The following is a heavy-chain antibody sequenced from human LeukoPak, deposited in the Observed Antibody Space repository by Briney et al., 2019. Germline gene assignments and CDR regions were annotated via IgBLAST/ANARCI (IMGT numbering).Heavy chain of an antibody. D-gene: IGHD3-10*01. Sequence: GESLRLSCAASGFTFSSYSMNWVRQAPGKGLEWVSYISSASNTIYYADSVKGRFTISRDNPKNSLYLQMNSLRAEDTAMYYCAGDGWFGDYNWFDPWGQGTLVTVSS. J-gene: IGHJ5*02. CDR3: AGDGWFGDYNWFDP. V-gene: IGHV3-48*01. CDR2: ISSASNTI. CDR1: GFTFSSYS.